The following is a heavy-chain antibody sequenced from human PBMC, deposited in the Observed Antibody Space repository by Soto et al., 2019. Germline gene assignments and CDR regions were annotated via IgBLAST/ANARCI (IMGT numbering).Heavy chain of an antibody. V-gene: IGHV3-48*03. CDR3: AREIDSNYDGMDV. J-gene: IGHJ6*02. D-gene: IGHD4-4*01. CDR1: GFTFSSYE. Sequence: HPGGSLSLSCAASGFTFSSYEMNWVRQAPGKGLEWVSYISSSGSTIYYAYAVGGRFTISRDNAKETVYLQMNSLRAEDTCLYYCAREIDSNYDGMDVWGQGTTVTVAS. CDR2: ISSSGSTI.